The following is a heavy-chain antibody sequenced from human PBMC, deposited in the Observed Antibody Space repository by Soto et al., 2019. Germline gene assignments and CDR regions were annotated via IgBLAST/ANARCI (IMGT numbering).Heavy chain of an antibody. J-gene: IGHJ4*02. CDR1: GFTFSSYA. CDR3: AKYLGLGFEDVSRGY. CDR2: ISGSGGST. Sequence: GGTLRLSCAASGFTFSSYAMSWVRQAPGKGLEWVSAISGSGGSTYYADSVKGRFTISRDNSKNTLYLQMNSLRAEDTAVDYCAKYLGLGFEDVSRGYWGQGTLVTVSS. D-gene: IGHD3-10*01. V-gene: IGHV3-23*01.